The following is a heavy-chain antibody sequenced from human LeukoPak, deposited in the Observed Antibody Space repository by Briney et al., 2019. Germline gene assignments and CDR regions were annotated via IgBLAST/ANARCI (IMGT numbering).Heavy chain of an antibody. Sequence: GGSLRHPCPASGFTVSSLAMSWVRQAPGKGLEWVSAISGSGGNTYYADSVKGRFTISRDNSKNTLYLQMDSLRAEDTAVYYCAHNAFVGYGSDYFRDWGQGTLVTVSS. D-gene: IGHD3-10*01. V-gene: IGHV3-23*01. CDR3: AHNAFVGYGSDYFRD. CDR2: ISGSGGNT. CDR1: GFTVSSLA. J-gene: IGHJ4*02.